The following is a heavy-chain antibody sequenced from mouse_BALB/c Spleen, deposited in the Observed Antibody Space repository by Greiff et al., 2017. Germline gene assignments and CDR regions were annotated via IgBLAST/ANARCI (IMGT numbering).Heavy chain of an antibody. V-gene: IGHV1S137*01. CDR1: GYTFTDYA. CDR2: ISTYYGDA. CDR3: ARADGNYVGAFAY. Sequence: VNLVESGAELVRPGVSVKISCKGSGYTFTDYAMHWVKQSHAKSLEWIGVISTYYGDASYNQKFKGKATMTVDKSSSTAYMELARLTSEDSAMYYCARADGNYVGAFAYWGQGTLVTVSA. D-gene: IGHD2-1*01. J-gene: IGHJ3*01.